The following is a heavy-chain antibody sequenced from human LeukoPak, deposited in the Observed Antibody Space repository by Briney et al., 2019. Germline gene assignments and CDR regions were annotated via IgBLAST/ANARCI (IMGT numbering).Heavy chain of an antibody. CDR1: GYSFTTYW. CDR3: ASARRGDYYWWFDP. CDR2: IYPGNSRT. D-gene: IGHD2-21*01. J-gene: IGHJ5*02. V-gene: IGHV5-51*01. Sequence: GESLKISCKASGYSFTTYWIGWVRQMPRKGLEWMGIIYPGNSRTRYRPSFQGQVTISADKSINAAYLHWSSLRASDTAIYYCASARRGDYYWWFDPWGQGTLVTVSS.